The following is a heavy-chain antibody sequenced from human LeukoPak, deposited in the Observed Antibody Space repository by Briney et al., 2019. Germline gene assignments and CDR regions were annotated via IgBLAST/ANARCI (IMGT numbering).Heavy chain of an antibody. CDR3: ARNYDSSGYHNLPLEY. J-gene: IGHJ4*02. CDR1: GYSISSGYY. CDR2: INHNRVT. Sequence: SETLSLTCAVSGYSISSGYYWAWIRQPPGKGLDWIGSINHNRVTYYNPSLKSRVIISVDTSKNQFSLKLSSVTAADTAVYYCARNYDSSGYHNLPLEYWGQGKLVTVSS. D-gene: IGHD3-22*01. V-gene: IGHV4-38-2*01.